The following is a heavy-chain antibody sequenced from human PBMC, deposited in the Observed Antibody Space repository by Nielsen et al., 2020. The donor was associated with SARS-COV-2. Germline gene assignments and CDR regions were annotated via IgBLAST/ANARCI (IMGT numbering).Heavy chain of an antibody. J-gene: IGHJ4*02. CDR3: ARTLGRQALPLWFGESHTDY. V-gene: IGHV4-39*07. Sequence: WIRQPPGKGLEWIGRTYHSGTTYYNPSLKSRVTISVDTSKNQFSLKLSSVTAADTAVYYCARTLGRQALPLWFGESHTDYWGQGTLVTVSS. D-gene: IGHD3-10*01. CDR2: TYHSGTT.